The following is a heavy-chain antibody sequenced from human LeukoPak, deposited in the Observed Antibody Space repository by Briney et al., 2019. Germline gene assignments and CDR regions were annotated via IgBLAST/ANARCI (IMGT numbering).Heavy chain of an antibody. D-gene: IGHD1-26*01. CDR2: IKQDGSEK. CDR1: GFTFTRHW. CDR3: ARDVEWDLLWGAWDS. Sequence: PGGSLRLSCAVSGFTFTRHWMSWVRQAPGKGLEWVANIKQDGSEKYYVDSVKGRFTISRDNAKNSLYLQMNSLRAEDTAVYYCARDVEWDLLWGAWDSWGQGTLVTVSS. V-gene: IGHV3-7*01. J-gene: IGHJ4*02.